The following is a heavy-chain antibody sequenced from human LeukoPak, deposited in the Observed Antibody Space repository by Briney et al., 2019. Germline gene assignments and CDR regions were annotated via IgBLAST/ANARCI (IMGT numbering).Heavy chain of an antibody. V-gene: IGHV3-23*01. CDR2: IRVSVGIT. Sequence: GSLRVSCAASGYTFTSHAISWVRPAPGKGLECVSRIRVSVGITYYADSVKGRFTISRDNSKNTLYLQMNSLRAEDTAVYYCAKANEGIAVAGNLDYWGQGTLVTVSS. CDR3: AKANEGIAVAGNLDY. D-gene: IGHD6-19*01. CDR1: GYTFTSHA. J-gene: IGHJ4*02.